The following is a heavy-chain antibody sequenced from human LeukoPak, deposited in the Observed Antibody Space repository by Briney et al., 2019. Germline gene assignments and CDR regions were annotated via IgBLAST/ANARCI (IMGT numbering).Heavy chain of an antibody. J-gene: IGHJ4*02. V-gene: IGHV3-30*18. CDR2: ISYDGSNK. Sequence: PGGSLRLSCAASGFTFSSYGMHWVRQAPGKGLEWVAVISYDGSNKYYADSVKGRFTISRDNSKNTLYLQMNSLRAEDTAVYYCAKEFGWFGELPFDYWGQGTLVTVSS. CDR3: AKEFGWFGELPFDY. D-gene: IGHD3-10*01. CDR1: GFTFSSYG.